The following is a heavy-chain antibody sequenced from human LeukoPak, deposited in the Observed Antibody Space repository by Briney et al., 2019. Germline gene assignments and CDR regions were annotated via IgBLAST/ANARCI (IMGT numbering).Heavy chain of an antibody. CDR3: ANGGRIVGAINPYYFDY. Sequence: GGSLRLSCAASGFTFDDYAMHWVRQAPGKGLEWVSCINWNSGSKDYADSVKGRFTISRENAKNSLHLQMNSLRAEDTALYYCANGGRIVGAINPYYFDYWGQGTLVTVSS. V-gene: IGHV3-9*01. J-gene: IGHJ4*02. D-gene: IGHD1-26*01. CDR1: GFTFDDYA. CDR2: INWNSGSK.